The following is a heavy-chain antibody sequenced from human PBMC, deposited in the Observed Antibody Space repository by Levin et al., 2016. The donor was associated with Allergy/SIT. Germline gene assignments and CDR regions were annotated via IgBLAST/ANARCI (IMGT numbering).Heavy chain of an antibody. D-gene: IGHD5-18*01. CDR2: ISSSSSYI. V-gene: IGHV3-21*01. J-gene: IGHJ4*02. CDR3: ARDWLSDTAMYPLDY. Sequence: GESLKISCAASGFTFSSYSMNWVRQAPGKGLEWVSSISSSSSYIYYADSVKGRFTISRDNAKNSLYLQMNSLRAEDTAVYYCARDWLSDTAMYPLDYWGQGTLVTVSS. CDR1: GFTFSSYS.